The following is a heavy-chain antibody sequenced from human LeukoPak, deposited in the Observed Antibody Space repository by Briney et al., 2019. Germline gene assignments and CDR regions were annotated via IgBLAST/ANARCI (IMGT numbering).Heavy chain of an antibody. CDR1: RFTLSNYW. D-gene: IGHD6-19*01. CDR2: IKQDGSET. CDR3: ARRRGSGCLDH. Sequence: GGSLRLSCAASRFTLSNYWMSWVRQAPGKGLEWVANIKQDGSETYYVDSVKGRFTISRDNAKNSLSLQMNSLRAEDTAVYYCARRRGSGCLDHWGQGTLVTVSS. V-gene: IGHV3-7*01. J-gene: IGHJ4*02.